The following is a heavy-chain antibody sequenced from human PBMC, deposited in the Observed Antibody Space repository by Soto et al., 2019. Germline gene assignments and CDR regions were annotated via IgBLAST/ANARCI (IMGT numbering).Heavy chain of an antibody. CDR3: ARGVYTIRYGMDD. Sequence: ASVKVSCKASGGTFRSYAISWVRQAPGQGLEWMGGIIPIFGTANYAQKFQGRVTITADKSTSTAYMELSSLRSEDTAVYDCARGVYTIRYGMDDWGQGTTVTVSS. V-gene: IGHV1-69*06. CDR2: IIPIFGTA. CDR1: GGTFRSYA. J-gene: IGHJ6*02. D-gene: IGHD2-8*01.